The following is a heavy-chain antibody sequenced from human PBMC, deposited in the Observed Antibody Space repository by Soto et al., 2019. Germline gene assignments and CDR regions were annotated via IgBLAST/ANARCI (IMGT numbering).Heavy chain of an antibody. V-gene: IGHV1-18*01. CDR2: ISAYNGNT. D-gene: IGHD3-10*01. CDR1: GYTFTSYG. Sequence: GASVKVSCKASGYTFTSYGISCVRQAPGQGLEWMGWISAYNGNTNYAQKLQGRVTMTTDTSTSTAYMELRSLRSDGTAVYYCARDRQWFGTQFDPWVQGTLVTVSS. J-gene: IGHJ5*02. CDR3: ARDRQWFGTQFDP.